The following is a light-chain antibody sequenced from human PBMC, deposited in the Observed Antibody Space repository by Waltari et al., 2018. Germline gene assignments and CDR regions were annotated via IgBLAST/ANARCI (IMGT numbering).Light chain of an antibody. CDR1: SSDVGGYNY. Sequence: QSALTQPPSASGSPGQSVTISCTGTSSDVGGYNYVSWYQQHPGKAPKLMIYEVSNRPSGVPDRFSGSKSGNTASLTVSGLQAEDEADYYCSSYAGSNNRVFGGGTKLTVL. CDR2: EVS. V-gene: IGLV2-8*01. CDR3: SSYAGSNNRV. J-gene: IGLJ3*02.